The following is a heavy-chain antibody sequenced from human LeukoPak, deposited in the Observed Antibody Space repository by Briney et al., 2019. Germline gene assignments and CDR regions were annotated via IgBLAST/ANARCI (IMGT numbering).Heavy chain of an antibody. CDR1: GYSISSGYY. CDR2: IYHSGST. CDR3: ARAILYLNRQLERPFDY. J-gene: IGHJ4*02. Sequence: PSETLSLTCAVSGYSISSGYYWGWIRQPPGKGLEWIGSIYHSGSTYYNPSLKSRVTVSVDTSENQFSLKLSSVTAADTAVYYCARAILYLNRQLERPFDYWGQGTLVTVSS. D-gene: IGHD1-1*01. V-gene: IGHV4-38-2*01.